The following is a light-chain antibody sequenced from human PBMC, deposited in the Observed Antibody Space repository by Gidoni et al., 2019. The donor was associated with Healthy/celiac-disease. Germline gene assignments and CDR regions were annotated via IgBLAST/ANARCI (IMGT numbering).Light chain of an antibody. J-gene: IGKJ1*01. CDR2: KAS. CDR1: QSISSW. CDR3: QQYNSYLT. V-gene: IGKV1-5*03. Sequence: DLQMTQSPSTLSASVGDRVTITCRASQSISSWLAWYQQKPGKAPKLLIYKASSLESGVPSRFSGSGSGTEFTLTISSLQPDDFATYYCQQYNSYLTFGQXTKVEIK.